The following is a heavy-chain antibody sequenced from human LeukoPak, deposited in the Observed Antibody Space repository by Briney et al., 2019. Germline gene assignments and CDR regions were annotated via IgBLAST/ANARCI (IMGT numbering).Heavy chain of an antibody. V-gene: IGHV1-46*01. CDR3: AKVASTTRRHDAFDI. Sequence: ASVKVSCKASGYTFTSYYMHWVRQAPGQGLEWMGIINPSGGSTSYAQKFQGRVTMTRDMSISTAYMELSRLRSDDTAVYYCAKVASTTRRHDAFDIWGQATLVTVSS. J-gene: IGHJ3*02. D-gene: IGHD1-1*01. CDR1: GYTFTSYY. CDR2: INPSGGST.